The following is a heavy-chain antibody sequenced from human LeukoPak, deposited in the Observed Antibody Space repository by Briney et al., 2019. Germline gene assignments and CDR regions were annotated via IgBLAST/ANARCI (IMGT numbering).Heavy chain of an antibody. V-gene: IGHV3-13*04. CDR1: GFAFSRYD. D-gene: IGHD6-13*01. Sequence: GGSLRLSCAASGFAFSRYDMRWVRQVTGKGLEWVSGISAAGDTYYPGSVKGRFTISRDNAKNSLYLQMNNLRAGDTAVYYCARDEGSSWSFDYWGQGTLVTVSS. J-gene: IGHJ4*02. CDR3: ARDEGSSWSFDY. CDR2: ISAAGDT.